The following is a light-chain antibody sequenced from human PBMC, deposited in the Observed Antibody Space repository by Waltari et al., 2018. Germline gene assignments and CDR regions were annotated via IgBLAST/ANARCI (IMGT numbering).Light chain of an antibody. CDR3: QQYNRWPPIT. J-gene: IGKJ5*01. CDR1: QSIDTN. CDR2: DAS. Sequence: EVVMTQSPATLSVSPGGRATLSGRASQSIDTNLAWYQQRRGQAPKLLIFDASTRATSISGRFSGSGSGTEFTLTISSLQSEDSAVYYCQQYNRWPPITFGQGTRLEIK. V-gene: IGKV3-15*01.